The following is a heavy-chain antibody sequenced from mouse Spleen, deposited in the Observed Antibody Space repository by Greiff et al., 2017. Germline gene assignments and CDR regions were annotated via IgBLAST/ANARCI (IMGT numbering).Heavy chain of an antibody. V-gene: IGHV2-6-1*01. CDR2: IWSDGST. CDR3: ARHRDGYPYAMDY. J-gene: IGHJ4*01. Sequence: VKLMESGPGLVAPSQSLSITCTISGFSLTSYGVHWVRQPPGKGLEWLVVIWSDGSTTYNSALKSRLSISKDNSKSQVFLKVNSLQADDTAMYYCARHRDGYPYAMDYWGQGTSVTVSS. CDR1: GFSLTSYG. D-gene: IGHD2-3*01.